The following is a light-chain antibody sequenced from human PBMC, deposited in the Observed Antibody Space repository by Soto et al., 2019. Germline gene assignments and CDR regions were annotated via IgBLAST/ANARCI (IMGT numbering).Light chain of an antibody. V-gene: IGLV2-8*01. CDR2: EVN. CDR1: SSDVGRYNY. CDR3: SSYAGSNNYV. Sequence: QSALTQPPSASGSPGQSVTISCTGISSDVGRYNYVSWYQQHPGKAPKLMIYEVNKRPSGVPDRFSGSKSGNTASLTVSGLQAEDEADYYCSSYAGSNNYVFGSGTKVTVL. J-gene: IGLJ1*01.